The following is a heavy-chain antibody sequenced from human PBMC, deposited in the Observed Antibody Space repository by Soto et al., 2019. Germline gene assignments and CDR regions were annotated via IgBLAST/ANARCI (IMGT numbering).Heavy chain of an antibody. CDR1: GGSISSGGYY. J-gene: IGHJ3*02. V-gene: IGHV4-31*03. D-gene: IGHD2-2*01. CDR3: ARTYCSSTSCHQGAFDI. CDR2: IYYSGST. Sequence: SEILSLTCTVSGGSISSGGYYWSWIRQHPGKGLEWIGYIYYSGSTYYNPSLKSRVTISVDTSKNQFSLKLSSVTAADTAVYYCARTYCSSTSCHQGAFDIWGQGTMVTVSS.